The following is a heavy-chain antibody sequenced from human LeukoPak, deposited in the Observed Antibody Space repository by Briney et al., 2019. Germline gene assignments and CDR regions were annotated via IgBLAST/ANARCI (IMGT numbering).Heavy chain of an antibody. CDR3: ARDGGGSPDY. J-gene: IGHJ4*02. CDR2: ISGTGGST. V-gene: IGHV3-23*01. Sequence: GGSLRLSCAASGFTFSTYAMTWVRQAPGKGLEWVSLISGTGGSTYYADSVKGRFTISRDNSKNTLYLQMGSLSAEDMAVYYCARDGGGSPDYWGQGTLVTVSS. D-gene: IGHD1-26*01. CDR1: GFTFSTYA.